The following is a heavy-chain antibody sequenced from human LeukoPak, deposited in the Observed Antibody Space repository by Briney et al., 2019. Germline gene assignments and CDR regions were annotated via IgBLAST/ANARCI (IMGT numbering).Heavy chain of an antibody. D-gene: IGHD3-10*01. CDR1: GGSISSYY. V-gene: IGHV4-59*08. CDR2: IYYSGST. Sequence: SETLSLTCTVSGGSISSYYWSWIRQPPGKGLEWIGYIYYSGSTNYNPSLKSRVTISVDTSKNQFSLKLSSVTAADTAVYYCARTLSASFTVVRGRDKYGMDVWGQGTTVTVSS. J-gene: IGHJ6*02. CDR3: ARTLSASFTVVRGRDKYGMDV.